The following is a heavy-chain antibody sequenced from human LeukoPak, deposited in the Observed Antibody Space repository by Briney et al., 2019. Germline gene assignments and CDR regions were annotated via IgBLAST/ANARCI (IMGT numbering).Heavy chain of an antibody. V-gene: IGHV4-61*02. J-gene: IGHJ5*02. D-gene: IGHD2-21*02. CDR1: GGSISSGSYY. Sequence: PSETLSLTCTVSGGSISSGSYYWSWLRQPAGKGLEWIGRIYTSGSTNYNPSLKSRVTISVDTSKNQFSLKLSSVTAADTAVYYCARSKVVTADWFDPWGQGTLVTVSS. CDR3: ARSKVVTADWFDP. CDR2: IYTSGST.